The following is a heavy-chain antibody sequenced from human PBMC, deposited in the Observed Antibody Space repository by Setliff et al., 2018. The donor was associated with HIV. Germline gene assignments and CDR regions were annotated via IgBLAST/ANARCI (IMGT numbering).Heavy chain of an antibody. V-gene: IGHV3-15*01. CDR3: AREAYRLPWIDN. CDR2: IKSESDGGTT. J-gene: IGHJ4*02. Sequence: GGALRLSCAASGFTFSNAWMSWVRQAPGKGLVWLGHIKSESDGGTTDYAAPVKGRFTISRDDSKNTVYLQMNSLSAEDTAVYYCAREAYRLPWIDNWGQGTLVTVSS. CDR1: GFTFSNAW. D-gene: IGHD1-1*01.